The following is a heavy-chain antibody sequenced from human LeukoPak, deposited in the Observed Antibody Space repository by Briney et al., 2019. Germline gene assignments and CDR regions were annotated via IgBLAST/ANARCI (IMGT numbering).Heavy chain of an antibody. CDR2: IIPIFGTA. CDR3: ARPNCSGGSCYHFDY. D-gene: IGHD2-15*01. CDR1: GGTFSSYA. V-gene: IGHV1-69*13. J-gene: IGHJ4*02. Sequence: SVKVSCKASGGTFSSYAISWVRQAPGQGLEWMGGIIPIFGTANHAQKFQGRVTITADESTSTAYMELSSLRSEDTAVYYCARPNCSGGSCYHFDYWGQGTLVTVSS.